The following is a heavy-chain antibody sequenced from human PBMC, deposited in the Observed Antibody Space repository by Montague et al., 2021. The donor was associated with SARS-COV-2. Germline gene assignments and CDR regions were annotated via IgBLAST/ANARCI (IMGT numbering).Heavy chain of an antibody. V-gene: IGHV4-34*01. CDR1: GGSFSPYY. J-gene: IGHJ6*02. Sequence: SETLSLTCAVYGGSFSPYYCSWIRLSPGKGLEWIGNIDHSGNTNYNPSLTSRVSISVDTSSSQFSLYLTSVTAADAAVSYCAGDQTVSVWIWYGMDVWGPGTTVTVSS. CDR3: AGDQTVSVWIWYGMDV. D-gene: IGHD5-12*01. CDR2: IDHSGNT.